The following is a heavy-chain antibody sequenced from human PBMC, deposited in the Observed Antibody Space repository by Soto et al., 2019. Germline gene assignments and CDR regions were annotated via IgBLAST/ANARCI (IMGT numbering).Heavy chain of an antibody. CDR3: ARAQGSGFLVS. CDR2: IYYSGST. Sequence: QVQLQESGPGLVKPSQTLSLTCTVSGGSISSGDYYWSWIRQPPGKGLEWIGYIYYSGSTYYNPSLKXGXTXSLXTSKTQFSLKLSSVTAADTAVYYCARAQGSGFLVSWGQGTLVTVSS. D-gene: IGHD3-10*01. V-gene: IGHV4-30-4*01. CDR1: GGSISSGDYY. J-gene: IGHJ4*02.